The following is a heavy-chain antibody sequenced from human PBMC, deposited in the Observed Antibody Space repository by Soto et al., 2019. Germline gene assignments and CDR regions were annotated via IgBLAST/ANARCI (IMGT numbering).Heavy chain of an antibody. D-gene: IGHD3-10*01. CDR3: ARAGAALVRGSIGGFDY. J-gene: IGHJ4*02. CDR2: INHSGTV. V-gene: IGHV4-34*01. Sequence: QVHLQQWGAGLLKPSETLSLTCAVNGGAFNGYYWTWIRQSPGKGLQGIGEINHSGTVDYNPSLKSRVTFSIDTSKKQFSLTLTSVTAADTAVYYCARAGAALVRGSIGGFDYWGQGTLVTVSS. CDR1: GGAFNGYY.